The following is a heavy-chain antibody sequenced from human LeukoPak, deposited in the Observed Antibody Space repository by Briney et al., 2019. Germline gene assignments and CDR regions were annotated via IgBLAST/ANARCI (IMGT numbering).Heavy chain of an antibody. J-gene: IGHJ4*02. CDR2: ISHSENT. D-gene: IGHD3-16*02. CDR1: GGSISSRSW. Sequence: SETLSLTCAVSGGSISSRSWWSWVRQATGKGLEWIAAISHSENTNYNPSLKSRVSTSIDKSHNQFSLNLTSVTAADTAVYYCARSDYIWGSYRVYDYWGQGTLVTVSS. CDR3: ARSDYIWGSYRVYDY. V-gene: IGHV4-4*02.